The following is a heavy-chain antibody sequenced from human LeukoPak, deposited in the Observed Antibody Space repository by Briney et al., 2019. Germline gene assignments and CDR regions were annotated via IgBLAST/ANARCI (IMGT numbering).Heavy chain of an antibody. CDR2: TYYSGST. V-gene: IGHV4-59*11. CDR3: VRDLRGPTYYYDSSGYKSVGNWFDP. CDR1: GGSISSLY. Sequence: SETLSLTCTVSGGSISSLYWSWIRQPPGKGLEWMGYTYYSGSTNYKTSLKSRVTISVDTSKNQFSLKVSSVTAADTAVYYCVRDLRGPTYYYDSSGYKSVGNWFDPWGPGTLVTVSS. J-gene: IGHJ5*02. D-gene: IGHD3-22*01.